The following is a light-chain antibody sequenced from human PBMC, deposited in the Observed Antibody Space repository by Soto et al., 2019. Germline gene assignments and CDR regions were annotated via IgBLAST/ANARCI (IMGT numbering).Light chain of an antibody. J-gene: IGKJ5*01. V-gene: IGKV3-15*01. CDR2: GAS. CDR3: QQYGSSSIT. CDR1: QSVSSD. Sequence: EIVMTQSPATLSVSPGERATLSCRASQSVSSDLAWYHQKPGQAPRLLIYGASTRATGIPARFSGSGSGTEFTLTITSLQSEDFAVYYCQQYGSSSITFGQGTRLEIK.